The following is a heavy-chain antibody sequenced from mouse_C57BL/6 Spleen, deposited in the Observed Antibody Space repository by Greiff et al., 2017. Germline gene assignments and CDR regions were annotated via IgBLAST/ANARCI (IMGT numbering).Heavy chain of an antibody. J-gene: IGHJ3*01. CDR3: ARGGYDEAY. CDR1: GYTFTSYG. D-gene: IGHD2-2*01. CDR2: IYPRSGNT. Sequence: QVQLQQSGAELARPGASVKLSCKASGYTFTSYGISWVKQRPGQGLEWIGEIYPRSGNTYYNEKFKGKATLTADKSSSTAYMELRSLTSEDSAVYFCARGGYDEAYWGQGTLVTVSA. V-gene: IGHV1-81*01.